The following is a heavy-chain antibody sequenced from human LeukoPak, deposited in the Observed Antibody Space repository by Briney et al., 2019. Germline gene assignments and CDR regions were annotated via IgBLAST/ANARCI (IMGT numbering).Heavy chain of an antibody. J-gene: IGHJ4*02. CDR1: GGSISSSSYY. CDR2: IYYSGST. Sequence: SETLSLTCTVSGGSISSSSYYWGWIRQPPGKGLEWIGSIYYSGSTYYNPSLKSRVTISVDTSKSQFSLKLSSVTAADTAEYYCARLPATIPYFDYWGQGTLVTVSS. CDR3: ARLPATIPYFDY. D-gene: IGHD5-24*01. V-gene: IGHV4-39*01.